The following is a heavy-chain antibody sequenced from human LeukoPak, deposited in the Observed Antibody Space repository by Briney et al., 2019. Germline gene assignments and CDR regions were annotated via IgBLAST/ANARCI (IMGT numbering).Heavy chain of an antibody. D-gene: IGHD3-3*01. CDR2: INPSGGST. CDR1: GYTFTSYY. CDR3: AREGFPPKISDFWSGLGPYYYYGMDV. Sequence: ASVKVSCKASGYTFTSYYMHWVRQAPGQGLEWMGIINPSGGSTTYAQKFQGRVTMTRDTSTSTVYMELSSLRSEDTAVYYCAREGFPPKISDFWSGLGPYYYYGMDVWGQGTTVTVSS. V-gene: IGHV1-46*01. J-gene: IGHJ6*02.